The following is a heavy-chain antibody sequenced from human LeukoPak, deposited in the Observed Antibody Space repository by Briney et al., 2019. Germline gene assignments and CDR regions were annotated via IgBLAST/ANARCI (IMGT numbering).Heavy chain of an antibody. CDR1: GYSISSAYY. D-gene: IGHD3-10*01. Sequence: SETLSLTCTVSGYSISSAYYWGWIRQPPGKGLEWIGSIYYSGSTYYNPPLKSRVTISVDTSKNQFSLKLSSVTAADTAVYYCARDRLLYYYGSGSFDYWGQGTLVTVSS. V-gene: IGHV4-38-2*02. J-gene: IGHJ4*02. CDR2: IYYSGST. CDR3: ARDRLLYYYGSGSFDY.